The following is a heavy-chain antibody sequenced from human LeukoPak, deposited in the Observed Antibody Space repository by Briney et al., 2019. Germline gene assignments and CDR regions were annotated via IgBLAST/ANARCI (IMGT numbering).Heavy chain of an antibody. CDR3: AKEIAAAVGY. CDR2: ISYDGSNK. D-gene: IGHD6-13*01. CDR1: GFTFSSYG. Sequence: GGSLRLSCAASGFTFSSYGMHWVRQAPSKGLEWVAVISYDGSNKYYADSVKGRFTISRDNSKSTLYLQMNSLRAEDTAVYYCAKEIAAAVGYWGQGTLVTVSS. J-gene: IGHJ4*02. V-gene: IGHV3-30*18.